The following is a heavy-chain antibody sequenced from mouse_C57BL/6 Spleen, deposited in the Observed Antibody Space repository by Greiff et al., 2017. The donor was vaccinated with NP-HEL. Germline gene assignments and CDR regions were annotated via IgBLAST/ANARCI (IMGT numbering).Heavy chain of an antibody. J-gene: IGHJ2*01. Sequence: QVKLKQPGTELVKPGASVKLSCKASGYTFTSYWMHWVKQRPGQGLEWIGNINPSNGGTNYNEKFKSKATLTVDKSSSTAYMQLSSLTSEDAAVYYCARSAGTRLDYWGQGTTLTVAS. CDR1: GYTFTSYW. V-gene: IGHV1-53*01. CDR2: INPSNGGT. CDR3: ARSAGTRLDY. D-gene: IGHD4-1*01.